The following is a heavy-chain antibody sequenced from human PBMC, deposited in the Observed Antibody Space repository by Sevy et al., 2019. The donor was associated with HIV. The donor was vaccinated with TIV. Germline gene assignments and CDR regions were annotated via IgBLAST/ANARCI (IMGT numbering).Heavy chain of an antibody. CDR2: INPNSGDT. D-gene: IGHD5-12*01. J-gene: IGHJ4*02. V-gene: IGHV1-2*02. Sequence: ASVKVSCKASGYTFTGYYMHWVRQAPGQGLEWMGWINPNSGDTNYAQKFQGRVTMTRDTSISTAYMELSRLRSDDTAVYYCARAAATIILFDYWGQGTLVTVSS. CDR1: GYTFTGYY. CDR3: ARAAATIILFDY.